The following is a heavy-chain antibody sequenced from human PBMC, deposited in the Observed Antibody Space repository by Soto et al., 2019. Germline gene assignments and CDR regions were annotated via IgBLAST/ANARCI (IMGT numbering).Heavy chain of an antibody. CDR3: ARDSREPRAYYYYGMDV. CDR2: IIPIFGTA. V-gene: IGHV1-69*06. D-gene: IGHD1-1*01. J-gene: IGHJ6*02. CDR1: GGTFSSYA. Sequence: SVKVSCKASGGTFSSYAISWVRQAPGQGLEWMGGIIPIFGTANYAQKFQGRVTITADKSTSTAYMELSSLRSEDTAVYYCARDSREPRAYYYYGMDVWGQGTTVTAP.